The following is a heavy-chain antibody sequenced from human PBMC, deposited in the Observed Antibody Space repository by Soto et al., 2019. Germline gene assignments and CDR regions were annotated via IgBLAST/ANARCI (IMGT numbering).Heavy chain of an antibody. J-gene: IGHJ4*02. V-gene: IGHV4-59*01. CDR2: IYYSGST. CDR1: VGSLGRYY. D-gene: IGHD1-26*01. Sequence: TLSLTSPVSVGSLGRYYWSWIRQPPGQGLEWIGHIYYSGSTSYNPSLNSRVTISVVTSKNQFSLNLSSVTAADTAVYYCARFGVGSTKNPTFDYWGQGALVTVSS. CDR3: ARFGVGSTKNPTFDY.